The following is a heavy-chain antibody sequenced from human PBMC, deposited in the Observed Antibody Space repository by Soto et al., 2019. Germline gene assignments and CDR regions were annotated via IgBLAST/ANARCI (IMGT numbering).Heavy chain of an antibody. J-gene: IGHJ6*02. Sequence: GSLRLSCTAFGFTFGDYAMTWFRQTPGKGLEWVSFIRSKAYGGTTEYAASFKGRFTISRDDSESIAYLQMNSLKTEDTAMYYCTAHRSSLTMRRGVIIGDYYYNGMDVWGQGTAVTVSS. V-gene: IGHV3-49*03. CDR1: GFTFGDYA. D-gene: IGHD3-10*01. CDR2: IRSKAYGGTT. CDR3: TAHRSSLTMRRGVIIGDYYYNGMDV.